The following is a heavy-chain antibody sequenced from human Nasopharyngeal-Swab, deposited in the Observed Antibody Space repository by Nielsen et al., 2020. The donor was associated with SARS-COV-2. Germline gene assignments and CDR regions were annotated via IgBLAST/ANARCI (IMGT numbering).Heavy chain of an antibody. CDR2: IDAGGANT. D-gene: IGHD3-3*01. V-gene: IGHV3-23*01. CDR1: GFTFSTYA. CDR3: AKDVLRWAFDY. J-gene: IGHJ4*02. Sequence: GGSLRLSCTGSGFTFSTYAMTWVRQAPGKGLEWVSTIDAGGANTFYADSVKGRFTISRDTSKNTLFLQMNSLGAEDTAVYYCAKDVLRWAFDYWGQGTLVTVSS.